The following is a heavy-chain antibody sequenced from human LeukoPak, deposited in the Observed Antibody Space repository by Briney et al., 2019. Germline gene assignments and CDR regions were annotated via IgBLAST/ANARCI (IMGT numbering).Heavy chain of an antibody. CDR2: ISYDGSNK. CDR1: GFKFDDYG. V-gene: IGHV3-30*18. D-gene: IGHD1-20*01. CDR3: ANQITGRGDY. Sequence: GGSLRLSCTASGFKFDDYGMHWVRQAPGKGLEWVAVISYDGSNKYYADSVKGRFTISRDNSKNTLYLQMNSLRAEDTAVYYCANQITGRGDYWGQGTLVTVSS. J-gene: IGHJ4*02.